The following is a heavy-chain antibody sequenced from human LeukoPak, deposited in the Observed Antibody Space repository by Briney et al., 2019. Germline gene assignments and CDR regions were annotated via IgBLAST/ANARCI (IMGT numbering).Heavy chain of an antibody. J-gene: IGHJ4*02. D-gene: IGHD6-13*01. V-gene: IGHV4-59*01. CDR1: GGSMGSYY. Sequence: SETLSLTCTVSGGSMGSYYWSWIRQPPGKGLEWIGYIYYSGSTKYNPSLKSRVTISLDTSKNQFSLRLSSVTAADTAVYYCARALYSSSWSLGYWGQGTLVTVSS. CDR2: IYYSGST. CDR3: ARALYSSSWSLGY.